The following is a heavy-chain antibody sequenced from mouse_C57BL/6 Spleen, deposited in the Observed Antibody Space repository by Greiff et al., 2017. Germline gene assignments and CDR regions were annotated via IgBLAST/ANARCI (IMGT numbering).Heavy chain of an antibody. Sequence: VQLQQSGPELVKPGASVKISCKASGYSFTGYYMNWVKQSPEKSLEWIGEINPSTGGTTYNQKFKAKATLTVDKSSSTAYMQLKSLTSEDSAVYYCARDGSSPLDYWGQGTTLTVSS. CDR1: GYSFTGYY. V-gene: IGHV1-42*01. CDR3: ARDGSSPLDY. D-gene: IGHD1-1*01. J-gene: IGHJ2*01. CDR2: INPSTGGT.